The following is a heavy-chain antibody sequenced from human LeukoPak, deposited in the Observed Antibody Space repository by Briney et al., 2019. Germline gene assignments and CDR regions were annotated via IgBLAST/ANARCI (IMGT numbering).Heavy chain of an antibody. V-gene: IGHV4-4*07. Sequence: SETLSLTCTVSGGSISSYYWSWIRQPAGKGLEWIGRIYTSGSTDYNPSLKSRVTFSVDTSKNQFSLKLSYVPAAHTAVYYCARDTAYCSGGSCYSGDAFDLWRGGPMVPVSS. D-gene: IGHD2-15*01. CDR1: GGSISSYY. J-gene: IGHJ3*01. CDR3: ARDTAYCSGGSCYSGDAFDL. CDR2: IYTSGST.